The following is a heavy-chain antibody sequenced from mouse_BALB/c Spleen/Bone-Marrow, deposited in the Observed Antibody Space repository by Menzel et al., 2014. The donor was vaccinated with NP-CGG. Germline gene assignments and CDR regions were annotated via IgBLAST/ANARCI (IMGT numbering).Heavy chain of an antibody. CDR2: ISDGGSYT. D-gene: IGHD2-12*01. CDR1: EFTFSDYY. Sequence: EVMLVESGGGLVKPGGSLKLSCAASEFTFSDYYMYWVRQTPEKRLEWVAIISDGGSYTFYPDSVKGRFTISRDNAKNSLYLQMSSLKSEDTAMYYCARDGDYSCAWFAYWGQGTLVTVSA. J-gene: IGHJ3*01. V-gene: IGHV5-4*02. CDR3: ARDGDYSCAWFAY.